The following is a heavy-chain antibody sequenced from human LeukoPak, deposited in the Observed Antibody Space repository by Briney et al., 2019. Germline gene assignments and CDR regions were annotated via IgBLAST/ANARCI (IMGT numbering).Heavy chain of an antibody. D-gene: IGHD3-9*01. CDR2: IGSSSSVI. J-gene: IGHJ4*02. CDR1: GFTFDSYS. Sequence: GGSLRLSCAASGFTFDSYSMNWVRQAPGKGLEWLSYIGSSSSVIHYADSVKGRFTISRDNAKNSLYLQMNSLRDEDTAVYYCARDQDWAFDYWGQGTLVTVSS. V-gene: IGHV3-48*02. CDR3: ARDQDWAFDY.